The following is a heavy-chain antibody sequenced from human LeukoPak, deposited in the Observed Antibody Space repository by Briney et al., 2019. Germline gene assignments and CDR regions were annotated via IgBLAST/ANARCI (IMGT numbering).Heavy chain of an antibody. Sequence: GGSLRLSCAASGFTVSSNYMSWVRQAPGKGLEWVSVIYSGGSTYYADSVKGRFTISRDNSKNTLYLQMNSLRAEDTAVYYCARGNRTPWYSGSYYYFDYWGQGTLVTVSS. D-gene: IGHD1-26*01. CDR3: ARGNRTPWYSGSYYYFDY. CDR2: IYSGGST. J-gene: IGHJ4*02. V-gene: IGHV3-53*01. CDR1: GFTVSSNY.